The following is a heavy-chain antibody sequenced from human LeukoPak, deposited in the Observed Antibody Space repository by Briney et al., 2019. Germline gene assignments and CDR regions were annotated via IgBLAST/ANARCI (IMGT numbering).Heavy chain of an antibody. CDR3: ARSAARLAPFDY. Sequence: SETLSLTCAVYGGSISSYYWSWIRQPPGKGLEWIGYIYYSGSTNYNPSLKSRVTISVDTSKNQFSLKLSSVTAADTAVYYCARSAARLAPFDYWGQGTLVTVSS. V-gene: IGHV4-59*08. D-gene: IGHD6-6*01. CDR1: GGSISSYY. J-gene: IGHJ4*02. CDR2: IYYSGST.